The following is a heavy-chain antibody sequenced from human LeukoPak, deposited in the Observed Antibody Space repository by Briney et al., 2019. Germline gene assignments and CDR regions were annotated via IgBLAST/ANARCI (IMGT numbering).Heavy chain of an antibody. V-gene: IGHV1-8*01. J-gene: IGHJ1*01. Sequence: ASVKVSCTASGYTFSKYDINWVRQVTGQGLEWMGWMNPNSGNAGYAQNFQDRVTMTRDTSIDTAYMELSSLTSEDTALYYCVRRADDYDSSCYIHWGQGTLVTVSS. D-gene: IGHD3-22*01. CDR2: MNPNSGNA. CDR3: VRRADDYDSSCYIH. CDR1: GYTFSKYD.